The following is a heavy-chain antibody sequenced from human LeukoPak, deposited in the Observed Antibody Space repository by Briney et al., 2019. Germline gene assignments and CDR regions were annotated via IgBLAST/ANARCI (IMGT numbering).Heavy chain of an antibody. J-gene: IGHJ4*02. CDR1: GDSVSSNSVA. Sequence: SQTLSLTCAISGDSVSSNSVAWNWLRQSPSRGLEWLGRTYCRTRCYKDYALPVKSRISINSDTSQNQFSLQLSSVTPEDAAVYYCARERNGGLCYGTFDYWGQGTLVTVSS. V-gene: IGHV6-1*01. CDR2: TYCRTRCYK. CDR3: ARERNGGLCYGTFDY. D-gene: IGHD2-8*01.